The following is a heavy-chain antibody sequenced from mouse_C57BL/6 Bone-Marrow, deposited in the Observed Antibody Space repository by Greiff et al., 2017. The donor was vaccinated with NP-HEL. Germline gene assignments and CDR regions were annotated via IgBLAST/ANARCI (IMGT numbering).Heavy chain of an antibody. J-gene: IGHJ2*01. CDR1: GYAFTNYL. CDR3: ARLGFYYFDY. CDR2: INPGSGGT. V-gene: IGHV1-54*01. Sequence: VQRVESGAELVRPGTSVKVSCKASGYAFTNYLIEWVKQRPGQGLEWIGVINPGSGGTNYNEKFKGKATLTADKSSSTAYMQLSSLTSEDSAVYFCARLGFYYFDYWGQGTTLTVSS.